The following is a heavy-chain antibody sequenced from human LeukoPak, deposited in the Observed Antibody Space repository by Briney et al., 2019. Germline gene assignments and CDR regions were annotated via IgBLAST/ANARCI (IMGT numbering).Heavy chain of an antibody. CDR3: AKRPGTEMARTSGEFDY. J-gene: IGHJ4*02. V-gene: IGHV3-23*01. CDR1: GFTFSTYA. CDR2: ISGSGAKT. D-gene: IGHD6-19*01. Sequence: PGGSLRLSCAASGFTFSTYAMSWVRQAPGKGLEWVAGISGSGAKTHYADSVKGRFTISRDNSKNTLFVQMNSLRSDDTAVYYCAKRPGTEMARTSGEFDYWGQGTLVTVSS.